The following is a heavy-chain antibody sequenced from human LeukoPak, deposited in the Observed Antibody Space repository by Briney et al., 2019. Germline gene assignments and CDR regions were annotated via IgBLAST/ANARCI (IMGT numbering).Heavy chain of an antibody. CDR1: GGSISSYY. D-gene: IGHD1-26*01. Sequence: SETLTLTCTVSGGSISSYYWSWIRQPAGKGLEWIGRIYTSGSTNYNASLKSRVSMSVDTSKNQFSLKLSSVTAADTAVFYCARENSGSYREFDYWGQGTLVTVSS. J-gene: IGHJ4*02. CDR3: ARENSGSYREFDY. CDR2: IYTSGST. V-gene: IGHV4-4*07.